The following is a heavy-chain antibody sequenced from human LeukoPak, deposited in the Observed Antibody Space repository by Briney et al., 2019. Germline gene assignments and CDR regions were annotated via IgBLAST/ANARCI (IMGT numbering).Heavy chain of an antibody. J-gene: IGHJ4*02. CDR2: ISTHDVNT. Sequence: ASVKVSCKASGYTLTSSGISWVRQAPGQGLEWMGWISTHDVNTKYAQKLQGRVTLTTDTSTSTAYMELRSLRSDDTAVYYCATDLGYCSSTTCDTSDYWVQGTLVTVSS. D-gene: IGHD2-2*01. CDR3: ATDLGYCSSTTCDTSDY. CDR1: GYTLTSSG. V-gene: IGHV1-18*01.